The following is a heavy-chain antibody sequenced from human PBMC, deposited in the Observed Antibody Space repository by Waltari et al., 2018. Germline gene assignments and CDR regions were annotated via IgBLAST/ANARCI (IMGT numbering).Heavy chain of an antibody. D-gene: IGHD5-12*01. CDR1: GFSISSGYY. CDR2: TFHSGNA. V-gene: IGHV4-38-2*02. J-gene: IGHJ4*02. Sequence: QVQLQESGPGLVKPSGTLALICTVSGFSISSGYYWGWLRQPPGKGLEWIGSTFHSGNAYYNPSLKSRVTVSVDPAKNHLALGLSCVTAADTAVYYGARDPIPGYAYRSDYWGQGSLVTVSS. CDR3: ARDPIPGYAYRSDY.